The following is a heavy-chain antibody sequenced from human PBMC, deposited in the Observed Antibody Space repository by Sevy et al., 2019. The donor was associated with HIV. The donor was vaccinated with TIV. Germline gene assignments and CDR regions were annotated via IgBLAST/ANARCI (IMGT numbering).Heavy chain of an antibody. J-gene: IGHJ6*02. CDR2: IIPIFGTA. CDR1: GGTFSSYA. CDR3: ARHHRLAAAGTEYYYYGMDV. V-gene: IGHV1-69*13. Sequence: ASVKVSCKASGGTFSSYAISWVRQAPGQGLEWMGGIIPIFGTANYAQKFQGRVTITADESTSTAYMELSSLRSEDTAVYYCARHHRLAAAGTEYYYYGMDVWGQGTTVTVSS. D-gene: IGHD6-13*01.